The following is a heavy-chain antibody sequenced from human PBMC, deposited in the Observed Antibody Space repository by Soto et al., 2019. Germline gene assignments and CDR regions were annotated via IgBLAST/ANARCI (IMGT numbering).Heavy chain of an antibody. CDR3: TTDRSRSPLWFGESRNLYNWFDP. Sequence: EVQLVESGGGLVKPGGSLRLSCAASGFTFSNAWMSWVRQAPGKRLEWVGRIKSKTDGGTTDYAAPVKGRFTISRDDSKNTLYLQMNSLKTEDTAVYYCTTDRSRSPLWFGESRNLYNWFDPWGQGTLVTVSS. D-gene: IGHD3-10*01. CDR1: GFTFSNAW. V-gene: IGHV3-15*01. J-gene: IGHJ5*02. CDR2: IKSKTDGGTT.